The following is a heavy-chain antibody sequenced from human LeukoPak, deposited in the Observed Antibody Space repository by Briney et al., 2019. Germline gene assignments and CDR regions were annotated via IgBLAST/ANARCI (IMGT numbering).Heavy chain of an antibody. J-gene: IGHJ4*02. CDR2: IKADGGEK. CDR3: AVIVGANS. D-gene: IGHD1-26*01. V-gene: IGHV3-7*01. CDR1: GFTFSSYA. Sequence: GSLRLSCAASGFTFSSYAMSWVRQAPGKGLEWLANIKADGGEKYYVDSVKGRFTISRDNAKNSLYLQMNSLRAEDTAVYYCAVIVGANSWGQGTLVTVSS.